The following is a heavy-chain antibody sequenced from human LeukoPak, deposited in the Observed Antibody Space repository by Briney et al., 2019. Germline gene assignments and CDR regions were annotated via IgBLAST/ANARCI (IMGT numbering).Heavy chain of an antibody. Sequence: SETLSLTCAVSGYSISSGYYWGWIRQPPGKGLEWIGSIYHSGSTYYNPSLKSRVTISVDTSKNQFSLKLSSVTAADTAVYYCARLSTDFWSGPASGYFDYWGQGTLVTVSS. D-gene: IGHD3-3*01. V-gene: IGHV4-38-2*01. J-gene: IGHJ4*02. CDR3: ARLSTDFWSGPASGYFDY. CDR2: IYHSGST. CDR1: GYSISSGYY.